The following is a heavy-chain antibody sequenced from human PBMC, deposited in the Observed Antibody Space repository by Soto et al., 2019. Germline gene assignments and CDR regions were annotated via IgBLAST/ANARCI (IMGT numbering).Heavy chain of an antibody. CDR2: IYATGSS. CDR1: GGSISRYY. Sequence: PSETLSLTCSVSGGSISRYYWSWIRQPPGKGLEWIGRIYATGSSDYNPSLKSRITISVDMSKKQFSLTLRSVTAADTAMYYCVRDGTKNLRDWFDPWGQGILVTVSS. V-gene: IGHV4-4*07. CDR3: VRDGTKNLRDWFDP. D-gene: IGHD1-1*01. J-gene: IGHJ5*02.